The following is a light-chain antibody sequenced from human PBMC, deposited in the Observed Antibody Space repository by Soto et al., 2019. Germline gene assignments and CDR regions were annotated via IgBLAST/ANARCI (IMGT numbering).Light chain of an antibody. CDR3: HQYGSSPQT. J-gene: IGKJ1*01. CDR1: QSVSSSY. CDR2: GAS. Sequence: ELVLTQSPGTLSLSPGERDTLSCRASQSVSSSYLAWYQQKPGQAPRLLIYGASSRATGIPDRFTGSGSGTDFTLTISRLEPEDFAVFYCHQYGSSPQTFGQGTKVDIK. V-gene: IGKV3-20*01.